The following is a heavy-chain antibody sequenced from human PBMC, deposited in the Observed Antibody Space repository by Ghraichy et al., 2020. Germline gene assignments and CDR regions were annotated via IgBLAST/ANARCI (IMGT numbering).Heavy chain of an antibody. CDR3: AREGGIAAAPPVPNFDY. CDR2: INPSGGST. D-gene: IGHD6-13*01. J-gene: IGHJ4*02. Sequence: ASVKVSCKASRYTFTSYYMHWVRQAPGQGLEWMGIINPSGGSTSYAQKFQGRVTMTRDTSTSTVYMELSSLRSEDTAVYYCAREGGIAAAPPVPNFDYWGQGTLVTVSS. CDR1: RYTFTSYY. V-gene: IGHV1-46*01.